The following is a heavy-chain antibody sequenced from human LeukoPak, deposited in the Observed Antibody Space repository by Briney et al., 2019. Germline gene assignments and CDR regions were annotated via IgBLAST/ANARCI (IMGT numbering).Heavy chain of an antibody. CDR3: AKDLARFFGY. CDR2: ICGSGGST. CDR1: GFTFSSYA. V-gene: IGHV3-23*01. Sequence: GGSLRLSCAASGFTFSSYAMSWVRPAPGKGLEGVSAICGSGGSTYYADSVKGRFTTSRDNSKNTLYLQMNSLRAEDTAVYYCAKDLARFFGYWGQGTLVTVSS. D-gene: IGHD3-3*01. J-gene: IGHJ4*02.